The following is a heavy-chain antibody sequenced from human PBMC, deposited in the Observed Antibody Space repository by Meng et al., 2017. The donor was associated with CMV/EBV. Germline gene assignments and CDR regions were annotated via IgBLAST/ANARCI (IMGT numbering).Heavy chain of an antibody. V-gene: IGHV3-30*04. D-gene: IGHD5-12*01. Sequence: GGSLRLSCAASGFTFSSYAMHWVRQAPGKGLEWVAVISYDVSNKYYADSVKGRFTISRDNSKNTLYLQMNSLRAEDTAVYYCARESRWLRLGDYYYGMDVWGQGTTVTVSS. CDR1: GFTFSSYA. CDR2: ISYDVSNK. CDR3: ARESRWLRLGDYYYGMDV. J-gene: IGHJ6*02.